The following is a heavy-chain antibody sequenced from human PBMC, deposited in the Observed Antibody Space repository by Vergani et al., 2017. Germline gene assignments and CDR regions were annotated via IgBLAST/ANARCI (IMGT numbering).Heavy chain of an antibody. V-gene: IGHV1-46*03. D-gene: IGHD3-9*01. Sequence: QVQLVQSGAEVKKSGASVKVSCKTSGYTFSNYYMHWVRQAPGQGLEWMGIINPSGGHTNYAQKFQGRVTMTRDTSTSTVYMELSSLISEDTAIYYCARGDYGILTGYRYWGQGTLVTVSA. J-gene: IGHJ4*02. CDR1: GYTFSNYY. CDR3: ARGDYGILTGYRY. CDR2: INPSGGHT.